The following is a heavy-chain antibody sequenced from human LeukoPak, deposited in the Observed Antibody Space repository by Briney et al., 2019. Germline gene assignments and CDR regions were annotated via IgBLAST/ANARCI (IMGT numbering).Heavy chain of an antibody. V-gene: IGHV1-24*01. Sequence: ASLKLSCKVSGYTLTDSSMHCVREAPSKGLEWRGGLDPEDGETIYAQKFQGRVTMTEDTSTDTAYMELSSLRFDVTVVFFEPTLWAYSSGWYVDSSGDGPLVTVSS. D-gene: IGHD6-19*01. J-gene: IGHJ4*01. CDR1: GYTLTDSS. CDR2: LDPEDGET. CDR3: PTLWAYSSGWYVDS.